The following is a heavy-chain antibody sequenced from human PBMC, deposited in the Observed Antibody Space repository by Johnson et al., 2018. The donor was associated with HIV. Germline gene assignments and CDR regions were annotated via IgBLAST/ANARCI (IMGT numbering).Heavy chain of an antibody. Sequence: EQLVESGGGLVQSGGSLRLSCGASGFTVSSNYMNWVRQAPGKGLEWVSYISSSGSTIYYADSVKGRFTISRDNSKNTLYLQMNNLRTEDTGLYYCAKDGGKWSYSFDVWGQGTMVSVSS. V-gene: IGHV3-48*01. CDR1: GFTVSSNY. D-gene: IGHD2-8*01. CDR2: ISSSGSTI. J-gene: IGHJ3*01. CDR3: AKDGGKWSYSFDV.